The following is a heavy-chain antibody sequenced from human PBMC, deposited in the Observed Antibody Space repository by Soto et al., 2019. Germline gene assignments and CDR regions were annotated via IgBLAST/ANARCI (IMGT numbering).Heavy chain of an antibody. D-gene: IGHD6-19*01. J-gene: IGHJ5*02. CDR2: INHSGST. Sequence: SETLSLTCAVYGGSFSGYYWSWIRQPPGKGLEWIGEINHSGSTNYNPSLKSRVTISVDTSKNQFSLKLSSVTAADTAVYYCARGSPYSSGWYGHTQGRTGRVGWFDPWGQGTLVTVSS. V-gene: IGHV4-34*01. CDR1: GGSFSGYY. CDR3: ARGSPYSSGWYGHTQGRTGRVGWFDP.